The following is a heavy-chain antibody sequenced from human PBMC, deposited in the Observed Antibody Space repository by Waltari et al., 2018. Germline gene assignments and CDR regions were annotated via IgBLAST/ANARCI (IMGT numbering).Heavy chain of an antibody. V-gene: IGHV3-48*03. J-gene: IGHJ3*02. CDR2: ISSSGSTK. Sequence: EVQLVESGGGLVQPGGSLRLSCAASGFTFSSYEMNWVRQAPGKGLEWVSYISSSGSTKYYADSVKGRFTISRDNAKNSLYLQMNSLRAEDTAVYYCARDEGGWYSALGAFDIWGQGTMVTVSS. D-gene: IGHD6-19*01. CDR1: GFTFSSYE. CDR3: ARDEGGWYSALGAFDI.